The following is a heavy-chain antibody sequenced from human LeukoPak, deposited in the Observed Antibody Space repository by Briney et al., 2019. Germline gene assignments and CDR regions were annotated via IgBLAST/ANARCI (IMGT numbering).Heavy chain of an antibody. CDR1: RYSISSGYY. CDR3: ARDTSGYRRGSFDY. CDR2: IYRNGSA. Sequence: PSETLSLTCAVSRYSISSGYYWGWIRQSPGTGLEWIGSIYRNGSALYNPSLKSRVTISVDTSKNQFSLKLSSVTAADTAVYYCARDTSGYRRGSFDYWGQGTLVTVSS. D-gene: IGHD3-22*01. J-gene: IGHJ4*02. V-gene: IGHV4-38-2*02.